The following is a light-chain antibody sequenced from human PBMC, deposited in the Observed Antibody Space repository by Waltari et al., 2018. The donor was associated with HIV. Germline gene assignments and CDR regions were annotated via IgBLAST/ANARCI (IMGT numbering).Light chain of an antibody. CDR1: HTIGTI. CDR2: SAS. J-gene: IGKJ1*01. CDR3: QQSNTSPWT. V-gene: IGKV1-39*01. Sequence: DIQMTQSPSSLSASVGGRVTITCRASHTIGTIVNWYRQKAWKAPELLTSSASIVQSGVPSRFSGSGSGADFTLTITDLQPGDFASYFCQQSNTSPWTFGQGTRLEIK.